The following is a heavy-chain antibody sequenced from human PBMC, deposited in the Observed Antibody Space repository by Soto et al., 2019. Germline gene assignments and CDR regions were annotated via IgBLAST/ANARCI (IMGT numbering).Heavy chain of an antibody. D-gene: IGHD3-16*02. CDR1: GFTFSSYA. V-gene: IGHV3-30-3*01. J-gene: IGHJ4*02. CDR2: ISYDGSNK. CDR3: ARDRYYDYVWGSYRYFSYFDY. Sequence: GGSLRLSCAASGFTFSSYAMHWVRQAPGKGLEWVAVISYDGSNKYYADSVKGRFTISRDNSKNTLYLQMNSLRAEDTAVYYCARDRYYDYVWGSYRYFSYFDYWGQGTLVTVSS.